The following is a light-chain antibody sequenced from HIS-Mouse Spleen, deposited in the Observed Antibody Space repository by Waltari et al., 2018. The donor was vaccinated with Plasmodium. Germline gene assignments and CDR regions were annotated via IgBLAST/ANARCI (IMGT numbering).Light chain of an antibody. J-gene: IGLJ2*01. CDR2: RDS. CDR1: NIGSKN. V-gene: IGLV3-9*01. Sequence: SYELTQPLSVSVALGQTARITFGGKNIGSKNVHWYQQKPGQAPVLVIYRDSNRPSGIPERFSGSNSGNTATLTISRAQAGDEADYYCQVWDSSTVVFGGGTKLTVL. CDR3: QVWDSSTVV.